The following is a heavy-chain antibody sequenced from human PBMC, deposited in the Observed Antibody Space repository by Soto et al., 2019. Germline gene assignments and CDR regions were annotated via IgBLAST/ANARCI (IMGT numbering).Heavy chain of an antibody. D-gene: IGHD6-19*01. J-gene: IGHJ4*02. V-gene: IGHV4-39*01. Sequence: PSETLSLTCTVSGGSISSSSYYWGWIRQPPGKGLEWIGSIYYSGSTYYNPSLKSRVTISVDTSKNQFSLKLSSVTAADTAVYYCALSGWLLGYYFDYRGQGTLVTVSS. CDR3: ALSGWLLGYYFDY. CDR1: GGSISSSSYY. CDR2: IYYSGST.